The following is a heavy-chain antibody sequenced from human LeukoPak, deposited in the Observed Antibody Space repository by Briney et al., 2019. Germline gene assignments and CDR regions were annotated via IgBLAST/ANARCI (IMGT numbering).Heavy chain of an antibody. CDR3: ARGNWNYDFGY. D-gene: IGHD1-7*01. CDR1: GGSISSGDYY. CDR2: IYYSGST. J-gene: IGHJ4*02. V-gene: IGHV4-30-4*08. Sequence: PSETLSLTCTVSGGSISSGDYYWSWIRQPPGKGLEWIGYIYYSGSTYYNPSLKSRVTISVDTSKNQFSLKLSSVTAADTAVYYCARGNWNYDFGYWGQRTLVTVSS.